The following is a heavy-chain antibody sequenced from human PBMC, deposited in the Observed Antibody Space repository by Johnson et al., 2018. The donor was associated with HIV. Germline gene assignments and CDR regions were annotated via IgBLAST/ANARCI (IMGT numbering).Heavy chain of an antibody. J-gene: IGHJ3*01. D-gene: IGHD5-18*01. CDR1: GFTFDDYA. V-gene: IGHV3-9*01. CDR3: ARDGRDLVTRGGFDV. Sequence: VQLVESGGGLVQPGRSLRLSCAASGFTFDDYAMHWVRQAPGKGLEWVSGISWNSGSIGYVDSVKGRFTISRDNAKNSLYLQMNSLRAEDTAVYYCARDGRDLVTRGGFDVWGPGTVVTVSS. CDR2: ISWNSGSI.